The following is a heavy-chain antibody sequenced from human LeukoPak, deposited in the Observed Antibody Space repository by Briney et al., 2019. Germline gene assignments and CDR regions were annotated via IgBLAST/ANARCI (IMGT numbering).Heavy chain of an antibody. Sequence: ASVKVSCKASGGTFSSYAISWVRQAPGQGLEWMGGIIPIFGTANYAQKFQGRVTITADESTSTAYMELSRLRSDDTAVYYCARESASYYFDYWGQGTLVTVSS. V-gene: IGHV1-69*13. D-gene: IGHD6-25*01. CDR1: GGTFSSYA. J-gene: IGHJ4*02. CDR2: IIPIFGTA. CDR3: ARESASYYFDY.